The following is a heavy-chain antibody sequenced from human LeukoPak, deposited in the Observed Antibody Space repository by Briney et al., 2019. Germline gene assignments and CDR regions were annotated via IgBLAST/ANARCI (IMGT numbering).Heavy chain of an antibody. D-gene: IGHD6-13*01. CDR3: AREDCSSSWYPYYYYGMDV. J-gene: IGHJ6*02. Sequence: SQTLSLTCAISGDIVSSNSAAWNWIRQSPSRGLEWLGRTYYRSKWYNDYAVSVKSRITINPDTSKNQFSLQLNSVTPEDTAVYYCAREDCSSSWYPYYYYGMDVWGQGTTVTVSS. CDR2: TYYRSKWYN. V-gene: IGHV6-1*01. CDR1: GDIVSSNSAA.